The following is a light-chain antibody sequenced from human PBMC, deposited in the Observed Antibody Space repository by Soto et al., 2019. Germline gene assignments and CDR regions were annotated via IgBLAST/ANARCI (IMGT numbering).Light chain of an antibody. CDR2: DAS. V-gene: IGKV3-11*01. J-gene: IGKJ1*01. CDR3: QQRSNWPPTWT. Sequence: EIVLTQCPATLSLSPGERATLSCRASQSVSSYLAWYQQKPGQAPRLLIYDASNRATGIPARFSGSGSGTNFTLTISSLEPEDFAVYYCQQRSNWPPTWTFGQGTKV. CDR1: QSVSSY.